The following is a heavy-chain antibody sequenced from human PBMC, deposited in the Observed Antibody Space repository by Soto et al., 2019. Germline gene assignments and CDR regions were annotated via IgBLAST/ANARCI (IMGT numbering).Heavy chain of an antibody. Sequence: PGGSRDLSCAASGFSFSHYWMHWVRQAPGKGLVWVSRISPDGRTTTYADSVKGRFTISRDNAKSTLYLQMNSLTVEDGAVYYCADSWLPTSYWGPGTLVTVSS. CDR2: ISPDGRTT. CDR3: ADSWLPTSY. CDR1: GFSFSHYW. V-gene: IGHV3-74*01. D-gene: IGHD3-10*01. J-gene: IGHJ4*02.